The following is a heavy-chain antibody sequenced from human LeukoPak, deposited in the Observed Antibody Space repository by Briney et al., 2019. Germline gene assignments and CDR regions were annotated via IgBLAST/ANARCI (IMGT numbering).Heavy chain of an antibody. J-gene: IGHJ5*02. D-gene: IGHD3-10*01. CDR3: ARYGSGSTWFDP. CDR2: VNYSGGT. CDR1: AGSISSDNYQ. V-gene: IGHV4-30-4*01. Sequence: PSETLSLTCSVSAGSISSDNYQWSWVRQPPGKGLEWIGYVNYSGGTYYNPSLKSRVTISVDTSNNQFSLRLSSVTAADTAVYYCARYGSGSTWFDPWGQGTLVTVS.